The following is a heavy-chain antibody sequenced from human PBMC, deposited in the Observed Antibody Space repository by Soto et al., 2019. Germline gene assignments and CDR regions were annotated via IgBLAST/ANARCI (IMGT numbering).Heavy chain of an antibody. CDR1: EFTFSSYT. CDR2: ISYNGGSK. Sequence: PGGPLKRSCATSEFTFSSYTMHWVRQAAGKGLVYVLGISYNGGSKDSANFVKGRFTISRDNSKNTLYLQMGSLRPEDMSIYYCARAPSLSRPIDIWGQGILVTVSS. CDR3: ARAPSLSRPIDI. V-gene: IGHV3-64*01. J-gene: IGHJ3*02.